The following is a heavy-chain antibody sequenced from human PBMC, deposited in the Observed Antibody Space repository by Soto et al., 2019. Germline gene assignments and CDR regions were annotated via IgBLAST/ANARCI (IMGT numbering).Heavy chain of an antibody. CDR3: VRQGIGTQHGLVDV. J-gene: IGHJ6*02. Sequence: QVQLQQSGPGLVKPSETLSLTCSVSSGPSSTHNCGWIRQPPGRGLEWIGYVYSTGGTSYNPSLKSRVTISSDTSTNHISLTLSSVTAADTALYYCVRQGIGTQHGLVDVWGQGTTVTVSS. V-gene: IGHV4-59*08. CDR1: SGPSSTHN. D-gene: IGHD3-10*01. CDR2: VYSTGGT.